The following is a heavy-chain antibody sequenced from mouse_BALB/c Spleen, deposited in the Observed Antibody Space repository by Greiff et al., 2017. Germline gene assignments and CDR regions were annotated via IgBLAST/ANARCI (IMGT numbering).Heavy chain of an antibody. CDR2: ISSGSSTI. V-gene: IGHV5-17*02. J-gene: IGHJ4*01. CDR3: ARRGGYDAYYYAMDY. CDR1: GFTFSSFG. Sequence: EVKLVESGGGLVQPGGSRKLSCAASGFTFSSFGMHWVRQAPEKGLEWVAYISSGSSTIYYADTVKGRFTISRDNPKNTLFLQMTSLRSEDTAMYYCARRGGYDAYYYAMDYWGQGTSVTVSS. D-gene: IGHD2-14*01.